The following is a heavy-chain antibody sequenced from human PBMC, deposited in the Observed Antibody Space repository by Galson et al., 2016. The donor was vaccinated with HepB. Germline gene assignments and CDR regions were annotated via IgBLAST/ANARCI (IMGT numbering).Heavy chain of an antibody. CDR1: GGSISGYY. J-gene: IGHJ6*02. V-gene: IGHV4-34*01. CDR2: VTETGRT. CDR3: ARTPPGDYYYAMDV. Sequence: SETLSLTCAVYGGSISGYYWSWNRQPPGKGLEWIGEVTETGRTNDNPSLKSRVTVSLATSKDRFSLRLTSVTAADTAVYYCARTPPGDYYYAMDVWGEGTTVIV.